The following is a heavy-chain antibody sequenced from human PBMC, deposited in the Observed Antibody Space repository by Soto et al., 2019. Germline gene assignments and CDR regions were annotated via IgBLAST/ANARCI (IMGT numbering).Heavy chain of an antibody. CDR1: DDFISSYY. V-gene: IGHV4-4*07. Sequence: PSETLSLTCTVSDDFISSYYWNWIRQPAGKGLEWIGRVSTNGATNYNPSLESRVTMSVDTSKNQFSLKLTSVTAADTAVYFCAREDYEILTGSYAMDVWGQGTTVTVS. J-gene: IGHJ6*02. CDR2: VSTNGAT. D-gene: IGHD3-9*01. CDR3: AREDYEILTGSYAMDV.